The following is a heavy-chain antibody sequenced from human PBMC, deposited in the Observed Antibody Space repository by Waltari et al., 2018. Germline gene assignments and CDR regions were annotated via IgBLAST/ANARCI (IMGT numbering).Heavy chain of an antibody. CDR3: ATYIGASIGTAAFDV. J-gene: IGHJ3*01. D-gene: IGHD5-12*01. V-gene: IGHV4-39*01. CDR1: GGSITSNRHY. CDR2: ISNSGAT. Sequence: GLVKPSETLSLTCSVSGGSITSNRHYWGWIRQPPGKGPEWTGTISNSGATYNTPSLKSRVTISVDTSKNQYSLKLTSVTAADTAVYYCATYIGASIGTAAFDVWGQGTMVTVSS.